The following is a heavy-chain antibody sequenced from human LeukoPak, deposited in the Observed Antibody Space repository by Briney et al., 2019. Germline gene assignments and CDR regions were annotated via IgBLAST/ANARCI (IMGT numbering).Heavy chain of an antibody. V-gene: IGHV3-33*01. CDR1: GFTFSSYG. D-gene: IGHD3-22*01. J-gene: IGHJ5*02. CDR2: IWYDGSNK. CDR3: ARDPPSSFLYDSSGYPEA. Sequence: GGSLRLSCAASGFTFSSYGMHWVRQAPGKGLEWVAVIWYDGSNKYYADSVKGRFTISRDNSKNTLYLQMNSLRAEDTAVYYCARDPPSSFLYDSSGYPEAWGQGTLVTVSS.